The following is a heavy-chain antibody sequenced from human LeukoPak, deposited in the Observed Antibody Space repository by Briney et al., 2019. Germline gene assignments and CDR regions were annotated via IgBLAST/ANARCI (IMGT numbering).Heavy chain of an antibody. V-gene: IGHV4-59*12. Sequence: SETLSLTCTVSGGSISSYYWSWIRQPPGKGLEWIGYIYYSGSTNYNPSLKSRVTISVDTSKNQFSLKLSSVTAADTAVYYCAREAELGIAAIDYWGQGTLVTVSS. CDR1: GGSISSYY. J-gene: IGHJ4*02. CDR2: IYYSGST. CDR3: AREAELGIAAIDY. D-gene: IGHD6-13*01.